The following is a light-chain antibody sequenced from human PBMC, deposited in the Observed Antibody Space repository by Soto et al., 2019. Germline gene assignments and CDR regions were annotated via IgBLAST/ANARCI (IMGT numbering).Light chain of an antibody. CDR2: GAS. V-gene: IGKV3-20*01. CDR1: QSVYSNY. J-gene: IGKJ2*01. Sequence: ENVLTQSPGILSLSPGERATLSCRASQSVYSNYLAWYQHKPGQAPRVLIYGASSRATGIPDRFSGSGSGTDFTLTISRVEPEDFAVYYCQQYGTSPYAFGQGTKLEIK. CDR3: QQYGTSPYA.